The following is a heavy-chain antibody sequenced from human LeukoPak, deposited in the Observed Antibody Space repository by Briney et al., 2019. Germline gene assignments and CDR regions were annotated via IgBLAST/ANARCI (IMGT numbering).Heavy chain of an antibody. Sequence: ASVKVSCKTSGYTFTNYGLSWVRQAAGQGLEWMGCISAYNGNTDYAQNLQGRVTLTTDTSTTTAYMELRSLGSDDTAVYYCARDQSLVAYSSTWFDYWGQGTLVTVSS. D-gene: IGHD6-13*01. CDR2: ISAYNGNT. CDR1: GYTFTNYG. CDR3: ARDQSLVAYSSTWFDY. J-gene: IGHJ4*02. V-gene: IGHV1-18*01.